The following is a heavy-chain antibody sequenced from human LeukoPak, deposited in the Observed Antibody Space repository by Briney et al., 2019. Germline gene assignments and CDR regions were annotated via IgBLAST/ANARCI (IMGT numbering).Heavy chain of an antibody. D-gene: IGHD6-19*01. CDR3: ATQQWPPAEGAFDI. CDR1: GVSINNNKW. Sequence: PSGTLSLTCAVSGVSINNNKWWSWGRQPPGKGLEWIGEIHPSGSTTYNPSLKSRVTMSVDKSKNRFSLKLTSVTAADTAVYYCATQQWPPAEGAFDIWGQGTMVTVSS. J-gene: IGHJ3*02. V-gene: IGHV4-4*02. CDR2: IHPSGST.